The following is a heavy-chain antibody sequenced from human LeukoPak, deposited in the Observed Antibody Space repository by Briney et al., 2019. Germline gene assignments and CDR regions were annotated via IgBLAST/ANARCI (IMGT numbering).Heavy chain of an antibody. CDR1: GGSFSGYY. CDR3: AGKRQQLVLNWFDP. Sequence: KPSETLSLTCAVYGGSFSGYYWSWIRQPPGKGLEWIGEINHSGSTNYNPSLKSRVTISVDTSKNQFSLKLSSVTAADTAVYYCAGKRQQLVLNWFDPWGQGTLVTVSS. J-gene: IGHJ5*02. D-gene: IGHD6-13*01. CDR2: INHSGST. V-gene: IGHV4-34*01.